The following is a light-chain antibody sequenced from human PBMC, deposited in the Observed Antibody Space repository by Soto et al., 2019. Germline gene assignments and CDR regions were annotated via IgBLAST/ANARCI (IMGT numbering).Light chain of an antibody. V-gene: IGKV3-15*01. CDR1: QSVSSN. J-gene: IGKJ1*01. Sequence: EIVLPKSPATLSVSPGERATLSCRASQSVSSNLAWYQQKPGQAPRLLIYGASTRATGIPARFSGSGSGTEFTLTISRLEPEDFAVYYCQQYDNSLWTFGQGTKVDIK. CDR3: QQYDNSLWT. CDR2: GAS.